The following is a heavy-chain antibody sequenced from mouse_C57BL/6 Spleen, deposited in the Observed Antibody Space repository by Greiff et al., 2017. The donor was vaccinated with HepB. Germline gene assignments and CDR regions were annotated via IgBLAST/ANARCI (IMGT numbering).Heavy chain of an antibody. V-gene: IGHV1-78*01. CDR1: GYTFTDHT. D-gene: IGHD2-3*01. CDR2: IYPRDGST. CDR3: ARRWDGYLAWFAY. Sequence: VKLLESDAELVKPGASVKISCKVSGYTFTDHTIHWMKQRPEQGLEWIGYIYPRDGSTKYNEKFKGKATLTADKSSSTAYMQLNSLTSEDSAVYFCARRWDGYLAWFAYWGQGTLVTVSA. J-gene: IGHJ3*01.